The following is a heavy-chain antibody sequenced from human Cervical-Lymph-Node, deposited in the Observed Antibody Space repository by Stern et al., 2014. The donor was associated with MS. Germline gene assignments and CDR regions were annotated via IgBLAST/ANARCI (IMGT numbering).Heavy chain of an antibody. V-gene: IGHV3-33*01. Sequence: VQLVESGGGVVQPGRSLRLSCAASGFTFSSYGMHWVRQAPGKGLEWVAVIWYDGSNKYYADSVKGRFTISRDNSKNTLYLQMNSLRAEDTAAYYCARDGSKVDYWGQGTLVTVSS. CDR1: GFTFSSYG. CDR2: IWYDGSNK. CDR3: ARDGSKVDY. J-gene: IGHJ4*02. D-gene: IGHD6-25*01.